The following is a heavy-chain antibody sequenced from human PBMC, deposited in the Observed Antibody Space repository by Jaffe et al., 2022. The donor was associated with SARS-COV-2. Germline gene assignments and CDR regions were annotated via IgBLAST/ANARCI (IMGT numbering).Heavy chain of an antibody. J-gene: IGHJ5*01. CDR3: ARGLSSFRQCSGGSCYSVGS. V-gene: IGHV3-20*01. Sequence: EVQLVESGGSVVRPGGSLRLSCAASGFTLDDYGMTWVRQAPGKGLEWVSSILWNGRTTGYADAVKGRFTISRDNAKNSLYLQMNSLRAEDTALYHCARGLSSFRQCSGGSCYSVGSWGQGTLVTVSS. CDR2: ILWNGRTT. CDR1: GFTLDDYG. D-gene: IGHD2-15*01.